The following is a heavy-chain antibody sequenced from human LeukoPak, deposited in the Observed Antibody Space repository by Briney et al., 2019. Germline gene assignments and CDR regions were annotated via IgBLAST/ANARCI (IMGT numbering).Heavy chain of an antibody. Sequence: SETLSLTCTVSGGSISSGGYYWSWIRQHPGKGLEWIGYIYYGGSTYYNPSLKSRVTISVDTSKNQFSLKLSSVTAADTAVYYCARDLNGVLAMDVWGKGTTVNVSS. CDR1: GGSISSGGYY. CDR2: IYYGGST. CDR3: ARDLNGVLAMDV. J-gene: IGHJ6*03. D-gene: IGHD4-17*01. V-gene: IGHV4-31*03.